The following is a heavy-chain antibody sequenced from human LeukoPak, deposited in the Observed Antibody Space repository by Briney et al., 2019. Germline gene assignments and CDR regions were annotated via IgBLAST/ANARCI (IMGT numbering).Heavy chain of an antibody. CDR2: IYYSGST. V-gene: IGHV4-59*08. J-gene: IGHJ5*02. CDR1: GGSISSYY. D-gene: IGHD5/OR15-5a*01. Sequence: SETLSLTCTVSGGSISSYYWNWIRQPPGKGLEWIGNIYYSGSTNYNPSLKSRVTISVDTSKNQFSLKVSSVTAADTAVYYCARRMGGVYGNWFDPWGQGTLVTVSS. CDR3: ARRMGGVYGNWFDP.